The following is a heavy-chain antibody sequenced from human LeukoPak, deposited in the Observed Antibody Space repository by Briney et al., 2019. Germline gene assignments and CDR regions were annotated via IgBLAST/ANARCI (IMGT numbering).Heavy chain of an antibody. CDR1: GGSISSNNW. J-gene: IGHJ4*02. D-gene: IGHD6-13*01. Sequence: PSETLSLTCVVSGGSISSNNWWSWVRQPPGKGLEWIGEMYHSGSTNYNPSLKSRVTISVDKSKNQFSLKLSSVTAADTAVYYCATFTPIAGPGHWGQGTLVTVSS. CDR3: ATFTPIAGPGH. V-gene: IGHV4-4*02. CDR2: MYHSGST.